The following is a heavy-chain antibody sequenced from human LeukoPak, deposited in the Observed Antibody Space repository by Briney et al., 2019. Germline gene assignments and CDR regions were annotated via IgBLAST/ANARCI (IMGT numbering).Heavy chain of an antibody. CDR3: ARDLWAEGEVDY. Sequence: GASVKVSCKASGYTFTSYYMHWVRQAPGEGLEWMGIINPSGGSTSYAQKFQGRVTMTRDTFTSTVYMELSSLRSEDTAVYYCARDLWAEGEVDYWGQGTLVTVSS. D-gene: IGHD3-16*01. CDR2: INPSGGST. J-gene: IGHJ4*02. V-gene: IGHV1-46*01. CDR1: GYTFTSYY.